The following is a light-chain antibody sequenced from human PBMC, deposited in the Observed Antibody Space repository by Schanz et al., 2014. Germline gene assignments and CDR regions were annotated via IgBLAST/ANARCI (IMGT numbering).Light chain of an antibody. V-gene: IGKV3-15*01. CDR3: QQYNNWPLYT. CDR1: QTVGSN. J-gene: IGKJ2*01. Sequence: EIVLTQSPGTLSLSPGERATLSCRASQTVGSNHLAWYQLKPGQAPRLLIYGASTRATGIPARFSGSGSGTEFTLTISSLQSEDFAVYYCQQYNNWPLYTFGQGTKLEIK. CDR2: GAS.